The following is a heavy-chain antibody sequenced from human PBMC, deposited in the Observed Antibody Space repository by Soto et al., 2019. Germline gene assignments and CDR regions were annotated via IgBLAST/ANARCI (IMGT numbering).Heavy chain of an antibody. CDR3: TTEERYGDYLKYYYGMDA. D-gene: IGHD4-17*01. V-gene: IGHV3-15*01. CDR1: AFTFINAW. Sequence: PGRSLRLSCAASAFTFINAWMTWVRQAPGKGLEWVGRIKSKTDGGTTVYAAPVKGRFTISRDDSKTTLYLQMNSLKTEDTAVYYCTTEERYGDYLKYYYGMDAWGQGTTVTVSS. CDR2: IKSKTDGGTT. J-gene: IGHJ6*02.